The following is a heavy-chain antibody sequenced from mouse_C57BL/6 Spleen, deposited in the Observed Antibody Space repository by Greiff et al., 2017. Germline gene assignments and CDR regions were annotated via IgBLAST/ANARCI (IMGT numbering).Heavy chain of an antibody. V-gene: IGHV1-7*01. CDR2: INPSSGYT. CDR1: GYTFTSYW. Sequence: QVHVKQSGAELAKPGASVKLSCKASGYTFTSYWMHWVKQRPGQGLEWIGYINPSSGYTKYNQKFKDKATLTADKSSSTAYMQLSSLTYEDSAVYYCASLSYGSSGGFAYWGQGTLVTVAA. D-gene: IGHD1-1*01. J-gene: IGHJ3*01. CDR3: ASLSYGSSGGFAY.